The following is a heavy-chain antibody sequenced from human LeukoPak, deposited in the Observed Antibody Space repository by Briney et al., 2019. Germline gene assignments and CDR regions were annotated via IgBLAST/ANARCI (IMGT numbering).Heavy chain of an antibody. D-gene: IGHD2-2*01. CDR2: ISYDGSNK. J-gene: IGHJ4*02. CDR1: GVTFSSYA. V-gene: IGHV3-30-3*01. CDR3: ARSYCSSTSCYPDY. Sequence: GGSLRLSCTASGVTFSSYAMHSVRQAPGKGLEWVAVISYDGSNKYYADSVEGRFTISRDNSKNTLYLQMNSLRAEDTAVYYCARSYCSSTSCYPDYWGQGTLVTVSS.